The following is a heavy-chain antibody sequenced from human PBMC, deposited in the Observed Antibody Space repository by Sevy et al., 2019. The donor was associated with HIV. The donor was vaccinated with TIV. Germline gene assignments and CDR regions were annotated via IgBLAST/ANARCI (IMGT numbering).Heavy chain of an antibody. Sequence: GGSLRLYCAASGFIFSRYGMHWVRQAPGKGLEWVAVISYDGGNIYYSDSVKGRFTISRDNSKNTLSLQMKSLRTEDTAVYYCARSPSDYGDYAVGYWGQGTLVTVSS. CDR2: ISYDGGNI. V-gene: IGHV3-30*03. CDR1: GFIFSRYG. D-gene: IGHD4-17*01. CDR3: ARSPSDYGDYAVGY. J-gene: IGHJ4*02.